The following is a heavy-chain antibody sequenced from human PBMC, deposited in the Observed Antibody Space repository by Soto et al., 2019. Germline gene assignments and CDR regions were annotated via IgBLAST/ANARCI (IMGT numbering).Heavy chain of an antibody. J-gene: IGHJ3*02. CDR3: AIDPSGGYENAFDI. CDR2: INWNGGST. Sequence: WGSLRLSCAASGFTFADYGMSWVRPALGKGLDGVSGINWNGGSTGYADSVKGRFTISRDNAKNSLYLQMNSLRAEDTSLYHCAIDPSGGYENAFDIWGQGIMVTVSS. D-gene: IGHD5-12*01. V-gene: IGHV3-20*01. CDR1: GFTFADYG.